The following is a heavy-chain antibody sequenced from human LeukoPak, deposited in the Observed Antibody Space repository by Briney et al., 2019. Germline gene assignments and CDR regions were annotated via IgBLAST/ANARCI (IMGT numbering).Heavy chain of an antibody. CDR3: AREEWPHYYYYMDV. CDR2: INPNSGGT. J-gene: IGHJ6*03. D-gene: IGHD3-3*01. Sequence: ASVKVSCKVSGYTFTGYYMHWVRQAPGQGLEWMGRINPNSGGTNYAQKFQGRVTMTRDTSISTAYMELSRLRSDDTAVYYCAREEWPHYYYYMDVWGKGTTVTVSS. V-gene: IGHV1-2*06. CDR1: GYTFTGYY.